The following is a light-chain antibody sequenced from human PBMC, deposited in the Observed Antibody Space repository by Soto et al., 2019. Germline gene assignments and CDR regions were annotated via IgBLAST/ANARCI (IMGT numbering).Light chain of an antibody. V-gene: IGLV1-44*01. CDR1: SANIGSNT. CDR3: AAWDDSLNVFYV. J-gene: IGLJ1*01. Sequence: VLTQPPSASGTPGQRVTISCSGSSANIGSNTVNWYQQLPGTAPKLLIYSNNQRPSGVPDRFSGSKSGTSASLAISGLQSEDEADYYCAAWDDSLNVFYVFGTGTKVTVL. CDR2: SNN.